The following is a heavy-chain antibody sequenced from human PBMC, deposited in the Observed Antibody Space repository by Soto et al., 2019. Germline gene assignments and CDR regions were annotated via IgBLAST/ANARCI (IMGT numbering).Heavy chain of an antibody. Sequence: LSLTCTVSGGSISSGDYYWSWIRQPPGKGLEWIGYIYYSGSTYYNPSLKSRVTISVDTSKNQFSLKLSSVTAADTAVYYCARGRGYSGHNWFDPWGQGTLVTVSS. V-gene: IGHV4-30-4*01. CDR2: IYYSGST. D-gene: IGHD5-12*01. J-gene: IGHJ5*02. CDR1: GGSISSGDYY. CDR3: ARGRGYSGHNWFDP.